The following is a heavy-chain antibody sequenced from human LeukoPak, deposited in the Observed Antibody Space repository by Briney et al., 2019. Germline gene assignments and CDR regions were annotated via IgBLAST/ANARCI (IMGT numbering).Heavy chain of an antibody. J-gene: IGHJ5*02. CDR2: IYYSGST. V-gene: IGHV4-39*01. CDR1: GGSISSSSYY. CDR3: ARCVVAATLWFDP. D-gene: IGHD2-15*01. Sequence: SETLSLTCTVSGGSISSSSYYWGWIRQPPGKGLEWIGSIYYSGSTYYNPSLKSRVTISVDTSKNQFSLKLSSVTAADTAVYYCARCVVAATLWFDPWGQGTLVTVSS.